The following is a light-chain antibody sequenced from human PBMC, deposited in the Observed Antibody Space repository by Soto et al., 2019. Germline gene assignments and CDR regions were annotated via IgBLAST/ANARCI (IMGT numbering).Light chain of an antibody. CDR3: QQRSNWPRT. Sequence: EIVLTQSPGPPSLSPGERATLSCRASQSVSSSYLAWYQQKPGQAPRVLIYDASNRATGIPARFSGSGSGTDFTLTISSLEPEDVAVYYCQQRSNWPRTFGQGTKVDIK. V-gene: IGKV3D-20*02. CDR2: DAS. CDR1: QSVSSSY. J-gene: IGKJ1*01.